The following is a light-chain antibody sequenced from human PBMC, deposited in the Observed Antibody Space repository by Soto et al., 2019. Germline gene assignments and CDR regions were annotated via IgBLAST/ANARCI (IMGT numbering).Light chain of an antibody. CDR3: GSFTTSRIWV. J-gene: IGLJ3*02. CDR2: GVN. Sequence: QSALTQPPSASGSPGQSVAISCTGTSSDFGDDKYVSWYQQQPGKGPNLLIYGVNSRPSGISNRFSGSKSGNTASLTISGLQVEDEAEYFCGSFTTSRIWVFGGGTKVTVL. V-gene: IGLV2-14*01. CDR1: SSDFGDDKY.